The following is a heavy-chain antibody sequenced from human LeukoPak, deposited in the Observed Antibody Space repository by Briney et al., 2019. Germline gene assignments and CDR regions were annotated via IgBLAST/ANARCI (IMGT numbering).Heavy chain of an antibody. V-gene: IGHV3-23*01. J-gene: IGHJ4*02. D-gene: IGHD5-12*01. CDR1: RFTFSSYA. CDR3: AKEAGYSGYDYPDY. CDR2: ISGSAYST. Sequence: GGSLRLSCAASRFTFSSYAMSWVRQAPGKGLEWVSGISGSAYSTYYADSVQGRFTISRDNSKNRLYLQMNSLRAEDTAVYYCAKEAGYSGYDYPDYWGQGTLVTVSS.